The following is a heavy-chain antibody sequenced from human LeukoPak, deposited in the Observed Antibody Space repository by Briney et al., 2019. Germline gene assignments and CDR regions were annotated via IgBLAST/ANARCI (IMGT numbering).Heavy chain of an antibody. Sequence: GGSLRLSCAASGFTSGLAFSDYYMSWIRQAPGKGLERVSYIRRTGGPIEYADSVKGRFTISRDNAKSSLYLQMNSLRAEDTAVYYCASHYYSSGKGALDIWGQGTIVIVSS. CDR3: ASHYYSSGKGALDI. D-gene: IGHD3-10*01. CDR2: IRRTGGPI. V-gene: IGHV3-11*01. CDR1: GFTSGLAFSDYY. J-gene: IGHJ3*02.